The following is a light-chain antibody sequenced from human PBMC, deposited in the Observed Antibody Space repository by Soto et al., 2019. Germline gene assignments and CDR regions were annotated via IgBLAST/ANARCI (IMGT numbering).Light chain of an antibody. CDR2: DVS. V-gene: IGLV2-14*01. J-gene: IGLJ1*01. CDR3: SSYSRSSSLS. Sequence: QPALNQPVYVSGSHGESIPITCTGTSSDVGGYNYVSWYQQHPGKATKLMIYDVSNRPSGVSNRFSGSKSGNTASLTISGLKAEDEADYYCSSYSRSSSLSFGTMTKVTV. CDR1: SSDVGGYNY.